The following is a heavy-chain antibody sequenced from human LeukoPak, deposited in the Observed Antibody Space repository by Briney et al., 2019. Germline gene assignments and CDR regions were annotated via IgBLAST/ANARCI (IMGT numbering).Heavy chain of an antibody. CDR2: IWYDGSNK. CDR1: GFTFSSYG. Sequence: GRSLRLSCAASGFTFSSYGIHWVRQAPGKGLEWVAVIWYDGSNKYYADSVKGRFTISRDNSKNTLYLQMNSLRAEDTAVYYCARAIDDYYYYYYMDVWGKRTTVTVSS. V-gene: IGHV3-33*01. CDR3: ARAIDDYYYYYYMDV. J-gene: IGHJ6*03.